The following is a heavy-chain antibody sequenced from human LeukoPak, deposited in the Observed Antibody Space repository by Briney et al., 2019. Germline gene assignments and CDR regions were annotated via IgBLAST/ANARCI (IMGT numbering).Heavy chain of an antibody. CDR3: ARGLSVTDGYHYYYMDV. Sequence: ASVKVSCKASGYTFTSYGISWVRQAPGQGLEWMGWISAYNGNTNYAQKLQGRVTMTTDTSTSTAYMELRSLRSDDTAVYYCARGLSVTDGYHYYYMDVWGKGTTVTVSS. CDR1: GYTFTSYG. V-gene: IGHV1-18*01. D-gene: IGHD5-24*01. J-gene: IGHJ6*03. CDR2: ISAYNGNT.